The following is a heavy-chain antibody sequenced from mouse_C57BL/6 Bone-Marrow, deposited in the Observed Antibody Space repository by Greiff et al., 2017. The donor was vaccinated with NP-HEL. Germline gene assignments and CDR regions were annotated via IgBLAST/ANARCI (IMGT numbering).Heavy chain of an antibody. J-gene: IGHJ3*01. D-gene: IGHD1-1*01. Sequence: QVQLQQSGAELVRPGASVKLSCKASGYTFTTYWMQWVKQRPGQGLEWIGEIDPSDSYTNYNQKFKGKATLPVDTSSSTANMQLSSLTSEDSAVYYGARKAYYGRSYEFAYWGQGTLVTVSA. CDR2: IDPSDSYT. V-gene: IGHV1-50*01. CDR1: GYTFTTYW. CDR3: ARKAYYGRSYEFAY.